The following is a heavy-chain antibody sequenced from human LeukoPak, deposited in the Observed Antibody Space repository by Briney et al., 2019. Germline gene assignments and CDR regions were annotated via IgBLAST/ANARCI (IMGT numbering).Heavy chain of an antibody. J-gene: IGHJ4*02. CDR1: GLTFSNAW. Sequence: GGSLRLSCAASGLTFSNAWMNWVRQAPGKGLEWIGRIKNKADGETTDYAAPVKGRFTISRDDSKNTLYVQMNSLKTEDTAVYYCTNKYYWGQGTLVTVSS. V-gene: IGHV3-15*01. CDR3: TNKYY. CDR2: IKNKADGETT.